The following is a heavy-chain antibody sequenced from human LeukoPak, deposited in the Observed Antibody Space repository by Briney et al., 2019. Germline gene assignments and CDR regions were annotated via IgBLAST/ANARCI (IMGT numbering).Heavy chain of an antibody. V-gene: IGHV4-34*01. CDR1: GGSFSGYY. CDR3: ARGQVHYGDYTKTAYGMDV. D-gene: IGHD4-17*01. CDR2: INHSGST. Sequence: SETLSLTCAVYGGSFSGYYWSWIRQPPGKGLEWIGEINHSGSTNYNPSLKSRVTISVDTSKNQFSLKLSSVTAADTAVYYCARGQVHYGDYTKTAYGMDVWGQGTTVTVSS. J-gene: IGHJ6*02.